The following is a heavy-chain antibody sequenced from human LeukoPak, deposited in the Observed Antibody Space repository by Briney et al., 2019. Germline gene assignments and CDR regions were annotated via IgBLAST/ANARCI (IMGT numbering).Heavy chain of an antibody. CDR2: IKQDGSEK. CDR1: GFTFSSYW. D-gene: IGHD5-18*01. Sequence: QTGGSLRLSCAASGFTFSSYWMSWVRQAPGKGLEWVANIKQDGSEKYYVDSVKGRFTISRDNAKNSLYLQMNSLRAEDTAVYFCARGVDTANFDYWGHGTLVTVSS. V-gene: IGHV3-7*01. CDR3: ARGVDTANFDY. J-gene: IGHJ4*01.